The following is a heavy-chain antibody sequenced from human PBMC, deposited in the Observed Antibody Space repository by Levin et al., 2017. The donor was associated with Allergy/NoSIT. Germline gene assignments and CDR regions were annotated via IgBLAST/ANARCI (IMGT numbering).Heavy chain of an antibody. CDR2: ISWDGGST. J-gene: IGHJ6*02. Sequence: GESLKISCAASGFTFDDYTMHWVRQAPGKGLEWVSLISWDGGSTYYADSVKGRFTISRDNSKNSLYLQMNSLRTEDTALYYCAKDTPLAYGMDGWGQGTTVTVSS. CDR1: GFTFDDYT. D-gene: IGHD3-16*01. CDR3: AKDTPLAYGMDG. V-gene: IGHV3-43*01.